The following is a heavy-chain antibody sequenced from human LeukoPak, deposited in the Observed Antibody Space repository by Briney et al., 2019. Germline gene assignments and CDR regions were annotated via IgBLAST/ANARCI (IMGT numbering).Heavy chain of an antibody. CDR1: GFTFTSSA. J-gene: IGHJ4*02. CDR2: IVVGSGNT. D-gene: IGHD3-22*01. Sequence: GASVKVSCKASGFTFTSSAMQWVRQARGQRLEWIGWIVVGSGNTNYAQKFQGRVTITADESTSTAYMELSSLRSEDTAVYYCARAANYYDSSGYYWGQGTLVTVSS. CDR3: ARAANYYDSSGYY. V-gene: IGHV1-58*02.